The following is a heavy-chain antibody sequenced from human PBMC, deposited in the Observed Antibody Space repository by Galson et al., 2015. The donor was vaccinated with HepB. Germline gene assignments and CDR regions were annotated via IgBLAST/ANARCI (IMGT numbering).Heavy chain of an antibody. D-gene: IGHD3-22*01. CDR3: ARASWGSSGYYYD. Sequence: SLRLSCAASGLTVSNNYMTWVRQAPGKGLEWVLVIYSGGGAYYADSVKGRFTISRDNSKNTLYLQMNSLRAEDTAVYYCARASWGSSGYYYDWGQGTLVTVSS. CDR1: GLTVSNNY. CDR2: IYSGGGA. J-gene: IGHJ4*02. V-gene: IGHV3-53*01.